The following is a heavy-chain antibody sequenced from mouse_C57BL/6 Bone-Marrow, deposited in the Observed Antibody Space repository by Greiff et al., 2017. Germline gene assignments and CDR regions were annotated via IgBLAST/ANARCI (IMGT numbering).Heavy chain of an antibody. CDR3: APIYYYGSS. Sequence: VQLQQSGAELVKPGASVKLSCTASGFNIKDYYMHWVKQRTEQGLEWIGRIDPEDGETKYALKFQGKANIAADTSSNTAYLQLSNLTSEGTAIYYCAPIYYYGSSWGQGTTLTVSS. CDR2: IDPEDGET. D-gene: IGHD1-1*01. CDR1: GFNIKDYY. J-gene: IGHJ2*01. V-gene: IGHV14-2*01.